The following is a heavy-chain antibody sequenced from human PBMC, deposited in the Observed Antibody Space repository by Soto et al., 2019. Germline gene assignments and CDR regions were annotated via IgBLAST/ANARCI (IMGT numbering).Heavy chain of an antibody. J-gene: IGHJ4*02. CDR3: ASVLSDFWSGYYGYGHFFDY. Sequence: SETLSLTCTVSGGSISSSSYYWGWIRHPPGKGLEWIGSIYYSGSTYYNPSLKSRVTISVDTSKNQFSLKLSSVTAADTAVYYCASVLSDFWSGYYGYGHFFDYWGQGTLVTVSS. D-gene: IGHD3-3*01. CDR2: IYYSGST. CDR1: GGSISSSSYY. V-gene: IGHV4-39*01.